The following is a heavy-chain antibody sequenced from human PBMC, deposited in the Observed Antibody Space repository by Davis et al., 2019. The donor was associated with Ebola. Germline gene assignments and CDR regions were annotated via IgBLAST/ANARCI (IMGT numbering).Heavy chain of an antibody. CDR3: AREHKLSGGGGDY. Sequence: GESLKISCAASGFTFSSYGMHWVRQAPGKGLEWVAVISYDGSNKYYADSVKGRFTISRDNSKNTLYLQMNSLRAEDTAVYYCAREHKLSGGGGDYWGQGTLVTVSS. V-gene: IGHV3-30*03. D-gene: IGHD3-16*01. CDR2: ISYDGSNK. J-gene: IGHJ4*02. CDR1: GFTFSSYG.